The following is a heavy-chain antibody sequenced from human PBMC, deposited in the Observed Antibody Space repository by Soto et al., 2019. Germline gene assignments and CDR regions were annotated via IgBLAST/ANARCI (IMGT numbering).Heavy chain of an antibody. CDR2: ISFDGNNK. CDR3: ARDPLYYDSSGYYLPPDY. V-gene: IGHV3-30-3*01. CDR1: GFTFSSYA. Sequence: QVQLVESGGGVVQPGRSLRLSCAASGFTFSSYAMYWVRQAPGKGLEWVAVISFDGNNKYYADSVKGRLTISRDNAKKTLYRQMNSLRTEDTAVYHCARDPLYYDSSGYYLPPDYWGQGTRVTVSS. J-gene: IGHJ4*02. D-gene: IGHD3-22*01.